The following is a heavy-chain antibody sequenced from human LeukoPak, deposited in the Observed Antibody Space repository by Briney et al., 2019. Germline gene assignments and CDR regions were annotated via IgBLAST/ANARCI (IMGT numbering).Heavy chain of an antibody. CDR3: ATPYCSSISCLDVFNI. V-gene: IGHV4-31*03. CDR1: GVSVSDGRYY. D-gene: IGHD2-2*01. CDR2: KYYSGSA. J-gene: IGHJ3*02. Sequence: TSETLSLTCNVSGVSVSDGRYYWTWIRQHPGKGLEWIGYKYYSGSAKYNPSLKSRLTISIDTSKNQFSLQLSSVTAADTAMYYCATPYCSSISCLDVFNIWGQGTMVTVSS.